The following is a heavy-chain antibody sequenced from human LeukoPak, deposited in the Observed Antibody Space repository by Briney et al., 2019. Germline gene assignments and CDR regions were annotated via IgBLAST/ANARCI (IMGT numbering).Heavy chain of an antibody. Sequence: GGSLRLSCAAAGFTFSHYGMHWVRQAPGKGLEWVAVIWSDGTNQYYGDSVKGRFTISRDDSGNTVYLQMNSLRPEDTGVYYCARDAQRGFDYRNSLEYWGQGTPVTVST. CDR3: ARDAQRGFDYRNSLEY. J-gene: IGHJ4*02. V-gene: IGHV3-33*01. D-gene: IGHD4-11*01. CDR1: GFTFSHYG. CDR2: IWSDGTNQ.